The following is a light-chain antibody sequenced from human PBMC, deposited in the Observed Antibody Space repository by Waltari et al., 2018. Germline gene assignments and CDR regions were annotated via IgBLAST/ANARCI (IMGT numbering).Light chain of an antibody. CDR2: STS. CDR1: QSLSSY. Sequence: DIQMTQSPSSLSASVGDRVTITCRASQSLSSYLNWYQQKPGKAPKLLIHSTSSLQSGVPSRFSGSGSGTHFILTINNLQPEDFATYYCQQCYSTPKTFGQGTKVEIK. V-gene: IGKV1-39*01. CDR3: QQCYSTPKT. J-gene: IGKJ1*01.